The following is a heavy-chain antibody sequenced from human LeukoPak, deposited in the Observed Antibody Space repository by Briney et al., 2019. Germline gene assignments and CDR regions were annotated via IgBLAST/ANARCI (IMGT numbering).Heavy chain of an antibody. J-gene: IGHJ6*03. D-gene: IGHD3-9*01. CDR2: INSDGSST. CDR1: GFTFSNYG. V-gene: IGHV3-74*01. CDR3: ARGEYDILTGYYDAYYYMDV. Sequence: PGGSLRLSCATSGFTFSNYGMHWVRQAPGKGLVWVSRINSDGSSTSYADSVKGRFTISRDNAKNTLYLQMNSLRAEDTAVYYCARGEYDILTGYYDAYYYMDVWGKGTTVTVSS.